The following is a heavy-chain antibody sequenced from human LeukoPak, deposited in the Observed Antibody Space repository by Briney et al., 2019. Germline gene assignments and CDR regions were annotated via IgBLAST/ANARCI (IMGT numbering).Heavy chain of an antibody. CDR1: GFTFSSYW. J-gene: IGHJ3*02. V-gene: IGHV3-7*05. CDR3: ARGFDGYYGFDI. CDR2: INQDGSEK. D-gene: IGHD5-24*01. Sequence: GGSLRLSCAASGFTFSSYWMSWVRQTPGKRLEWVATINQDGSEKYYVDSVKGRFTISRDNAKKSLYLQMNSLRVEDTAVYYCARGFDGYYGFDIWGQGTMVTVSS.